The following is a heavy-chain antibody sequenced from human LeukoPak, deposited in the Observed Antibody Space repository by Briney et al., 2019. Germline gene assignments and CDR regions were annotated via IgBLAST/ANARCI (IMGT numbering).Heavy chain of an antibody. Sequence: QPGGSLRLSCAASGFTVSNNHMNWVRQAPGKGLEWVSVIFSGGDTSYADSVKGRFTISRDSSKNMLFLQMNSLTPEDTAVYYCMRQGLGGAGRWGQGTLVTVSS. CDR1: GFTVSNNH. V-gene: IGHV3-66*02. J-gene: IGHJ4*02. D-gene: IGHD6-19*01. CDR2: IFSGGDT. CDR3: MRQGLGGAGR.